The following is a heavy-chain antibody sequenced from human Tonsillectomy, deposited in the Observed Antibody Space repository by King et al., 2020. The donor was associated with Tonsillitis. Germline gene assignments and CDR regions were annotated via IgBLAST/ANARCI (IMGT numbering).Heavy chain of an antibody. J-gene: IGHJ4*02. CDR1: GGSISSSGYY. CDR3: ARRGSDWNYVPYFDY. Sequence: QLQESGPGLVKPSETLSLTCTVSGGSISSSGYYWGWIRQPPGKGLEWLGIIYYSGTTYYNPSLESRVTISVDTSKNQFSLKLSSVTAADTAVDYCARRGSDWNYVPYFDYWGQGTLVTVSS. CDR2: IYYSGTT. D-gene: IGHD1-7*01. V-gene: IGHV4-39*01.